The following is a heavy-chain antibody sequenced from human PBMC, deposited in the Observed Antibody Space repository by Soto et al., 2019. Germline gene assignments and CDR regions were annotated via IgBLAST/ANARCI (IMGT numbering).Heavy chain of an antibody. D-gene: IGHD1-1*01. CDR2: MSHSGGT. CDR3: ARVERGTATTVVDAFDI. J-gene: IGHJ3*02. Sequence: QVQLQQWGAGLLEPSETLSLTCAVYGGSVSSGHYYWSWIRQPPGKGLEWIGEMSHSGGTHFNPSLKSRVTISVDTPKNQFSLKMNSVTAADTALYYCARVERGTATTVVDAFDIWGPGTMVTVSS. V-gene: IGHV4-34*01. CDR1: GGSVSSGHYY.